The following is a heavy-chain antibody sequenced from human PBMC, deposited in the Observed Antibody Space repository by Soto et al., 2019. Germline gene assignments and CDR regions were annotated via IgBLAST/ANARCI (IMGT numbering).Heavy chain of an antibody. D-gene: IGHD2-21*02. CDR2: IYYSGST. V-gene: IGHV4-39*07. Sequence: PSETLSLTCTVSGGSISSSSYYWGWIRQPPGKGLEWIGCIYYSGSTYYNPSLKSRVTISVDTSKNQLSLKLNSVTAADTAVYYCARDLWGYCGADCYPLDVWGQGTTVTVSS. J-gene: IGHJ6*02. CDR3: ARDLWGYCGADCYPLDV. CDR1: GGSISSSSYY.